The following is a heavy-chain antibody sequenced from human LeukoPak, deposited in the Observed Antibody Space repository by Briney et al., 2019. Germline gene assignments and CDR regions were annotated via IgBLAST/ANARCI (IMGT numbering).Heavy chain of an antibody. CDR3: VRGQEVVYTPTFDY. CDR1: GFTFSTYA. J-gene: IGHJ4*02. V-gene: IGHV3-64D*09. Sequence: GGSLRLSCSTSGFTFSTYAIHWVRQAPGKGLQYVSSIGTSGISTYYADSVTGRFTISRDNSKNSLYLQMSNLRPEDTAVYYCVRGQEVVYTPTFDYWGQGVLVTVSS. D-gene: IGHD2-8*02. CDR2: IGTSGIST.